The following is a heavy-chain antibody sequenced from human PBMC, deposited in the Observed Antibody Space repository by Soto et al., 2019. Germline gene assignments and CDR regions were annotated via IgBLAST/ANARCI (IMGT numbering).Heavy chain of an antibody. CDR1: GFTFTSSA. CDR2: IVAGSGNT. J-gene: IGHJ4*02. V-gene: IGHV1-58*01. CDR3: AADQEWELLNLCY. D-gene: IGHD1-26*01. Sequence: SVKVSCKASGFTFTSSAVQWVRQARGQRLEWIGWIVAGSGNTNYAQKFQERVTITRDMSTSTAYMELSSLRSEDTAVYYCAADQEWELLNLCYWGQGTLVTVSS.